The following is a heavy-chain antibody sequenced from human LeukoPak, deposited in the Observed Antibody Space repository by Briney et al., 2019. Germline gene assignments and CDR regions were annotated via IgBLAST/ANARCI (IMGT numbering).Heavy chain of an antibody. D-gene: IGHD6-13*01. CDR1: GGSISSYY. Sequence: PSETLSLTCTVSGGSISSYYWSWIRQPPGKGLEWIGYIYYSGSTNYNPSLTSRVTISVDTSKNQYSLKLSSVTAADTAVYYCARDGYSSSWYYFDYWGQGTLVTVSS. J-gene: IGHJ4*02. CDR2: IYYSGST. V-gene: IGHV4-59*01. CDR3: ARDGYSSSWYYFDY.